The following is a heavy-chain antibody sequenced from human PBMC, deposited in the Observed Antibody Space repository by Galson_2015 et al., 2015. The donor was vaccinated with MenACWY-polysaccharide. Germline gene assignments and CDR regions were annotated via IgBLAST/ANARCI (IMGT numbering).Heavy chain of an antibody. J-gene: IGHJ6*02. CDR2: ISWNSASV. CDR3: TKAVTYGSGSSHRYHGMDV. Sequence: SLRLSCAASGFTFDDYAMHWVRQAPGKGLEWVSSISWNSASVGYADSVKGRFTISRDNAKNSLYLLMNSLRVEDTALYYCTKAVTYGSGSSHRYHGMDVWGQGTTVTVSS. CDR1: GFTFDDYA. V-gene: IGHV3-9*01. D-gene: IGHD3-10*01.